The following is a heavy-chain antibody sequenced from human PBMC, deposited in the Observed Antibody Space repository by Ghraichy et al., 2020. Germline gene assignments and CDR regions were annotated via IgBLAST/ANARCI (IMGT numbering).Heavy chain of an antibody. CDR2: IKRDGSEK. Sequence: GGSLRLSCVASGFIFSSYWMSWVRQAPGKGLEWVANIKRDGSEKYYVDSVKGRFSISRDNAKNSLYLQMNSLRAEDTAVYYCARGVYGSGSYGSGEFDPWGQGTLVTVSS. J-gene: IGHJ5*02. V-gene: IGHV3-7*03. CDR3: ARGVYGSGSYGSGEFDP. CDR1: GFIFSSYW. D-gene: IGHD3-10*01.